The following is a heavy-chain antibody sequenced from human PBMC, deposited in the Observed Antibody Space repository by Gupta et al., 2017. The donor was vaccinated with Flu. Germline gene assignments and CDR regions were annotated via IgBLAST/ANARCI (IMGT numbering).Heavy chain of an antibody. V-gene: IGHV3-73*02. J-gene: IGHJ2*01. D-gene: IGHD5-12*01. CDR3: AHLPTATGNLDH. CDR1: GFTFRNSA. CDR2: IRSKANNYAT. Sequence: EVRLVQSGGGFVQPGGSLKLSCAASGFTFRNSAMHWVRQASGKGLEWIGRIRSKANNYATEYIASVEGRFTISREDSTYTTYLQMSSLKTEDTAVYYCAHLPTATGNLDHWGRGTLVIVSS.